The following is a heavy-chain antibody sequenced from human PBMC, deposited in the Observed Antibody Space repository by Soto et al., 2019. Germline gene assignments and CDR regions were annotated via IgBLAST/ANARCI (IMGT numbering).Heavy chain of an antibody. J-gene: IGHJ4*02. D-gene: IGHD6-13*01. CDR3: AYSSSWYYFDY. CDR2: IYCSGST. Sequence: SETLSLTCTVSGGSISSYYWSWIRQPPGKGLEWIGYIYCSGSTNYNPSLKSRVTISVDTSKNQFSLKLSSVTAADTAVYYCAYSSSWYYFDYWGQGTLVTVSS. V-gene: IGHV4-59*01. CDR1: GGSISSYY.